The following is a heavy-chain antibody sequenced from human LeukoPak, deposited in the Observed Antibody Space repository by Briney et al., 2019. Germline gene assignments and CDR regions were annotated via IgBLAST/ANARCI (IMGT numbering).Heavy chain of an antibody. Sequence: GGSLRLSCAASGFTFSSYAMSWVRQAPGKGLEWVSAISGSGGSTYYADSVKGRLTISRDNSKNTLYLQMNSLRAEDTAVYYCAGSTHAPVLCAFDIWGQGTMVTVSS. J-gene: IGHJ3*02. V-gene: IGHV3-23*01. D-gene: IGHD2-15*01. CDR3: AGSTHAPVLCAFDI. CDR2: ISGSGGST. CDR1: GFTFSSYA.